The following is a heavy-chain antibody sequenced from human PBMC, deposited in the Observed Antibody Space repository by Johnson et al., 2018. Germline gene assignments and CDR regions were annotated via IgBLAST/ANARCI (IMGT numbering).Heavy chain of an antibody. D-gene: IGHD1-1*01. CDR2: ISWNGGSI. V-gene: IGHV3-9*01. Sequence: VQLVQSGGGLVQPGRSLRPSCAGSGFTFEDYAMHWVRQTPGKGLEWVSSISWNGGSIFYADSVKGRFTISRDNARNSLHLQMNSLRPVDKALYFCAIRPGHHTRGWNYFGFWGQGTLVSVAS. J-gene: IGHJ4*02. CDR1: GFTFEDYA. CDR3: AIRPGHHTRGWNYFGF.